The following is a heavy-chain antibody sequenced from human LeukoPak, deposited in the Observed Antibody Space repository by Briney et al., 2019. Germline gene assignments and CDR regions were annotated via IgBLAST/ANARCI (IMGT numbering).Heavy chain of an antibody. D-gene: IGHD2-2*01. CDR3: ARTPPVPAGAIYYYMDV. J-gene: IGHJ6*03. V-gene: IGHV1-69*05. CDR2: IIPIFGTA. CDR1: GGTFSSYA. Sequence: SVKFSCKASGGTFSSYAISWVRQAPGQGLEWMGGIIPIFGTANYAQKFQGRVTITTDESTSTAYMELSSLRSEDTAVYYCARTPPVPAGAIYYYMDVWGKGTTVTVSS.